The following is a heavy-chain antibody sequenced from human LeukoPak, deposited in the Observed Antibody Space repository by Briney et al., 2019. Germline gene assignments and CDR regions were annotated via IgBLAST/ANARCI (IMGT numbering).Heavy chain of an antibody. J-gene: IGHJ4*02. V-gene: IGHV4-59*04. CDR3: ARTGAGGWYQFDH. D-gene: IGHD6-19*01. CDR1: GDSISSYY. CDR2: IYYSGST. Sequence: SETLSLTCTVSGDSISSYYWGWIRQPPGKGLEWIGSIYYSGSTYYNPSLKSRVTMSVDTSKNQFSLNLTSVTAADTAVYYFARTGAGGWYQFDHWGQGTLVTVSS.